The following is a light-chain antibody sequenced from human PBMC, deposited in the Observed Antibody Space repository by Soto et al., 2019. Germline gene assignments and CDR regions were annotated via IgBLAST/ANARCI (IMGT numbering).Light chain of an antibody. CDR1: QSLSSS. J-gene: IGKJ5*01. V-gene: IGKV3-15*01. CDR2: DAS. CDR3: QQYKNWPPIT. Sequence: EIVMTQSPATLSVSPGEGATLSCRASQSLSSSLAWYQQKPGQAPRVLIYDASTRATGIPARFSGSGFGTEFTLTISGLQSEDFAVYYCQQYKNWPPITFGQGTRLEIK.